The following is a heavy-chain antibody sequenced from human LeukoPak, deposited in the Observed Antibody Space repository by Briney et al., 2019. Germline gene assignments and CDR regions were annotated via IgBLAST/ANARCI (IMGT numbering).Heavy chain of an antibody. CDR2: ISYDGNNK. D-gene: IGHD2-2*01. CDR3: ARDRDCSTTSCRTRTFDY. J-gene: IGHJ4*02. V-gene: IGHV3-30*04. CDR1: GFTFSSYA. Sequence: PGGSLRLSCAASGFTFSSYAMHWVRQAPGKGLEWVAVISYDGNNKYYADSVKGRFTISRDNSKNTLYLQMNSLRAEDTAVYYCARDRDCSTTSCRTRTFDYWGQGTLVTVSS.